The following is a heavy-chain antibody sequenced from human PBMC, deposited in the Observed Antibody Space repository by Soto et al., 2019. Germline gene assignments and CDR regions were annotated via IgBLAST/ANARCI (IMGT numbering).Heavy chain of an antibody. CDR3: ARGRRYYGSGRRYGMDV. V-gene: IGHV4-34*01. Sequence: QVQLQQWGAGPLKPSETLSLSCAVYGGSLSGYYWSWIRQPPGKGLEWIGEINHSGSTNYNPSLTSRVTISVDTYTSKNQFSLKLSSVTAADTAVYYCARGRRYYGSGRRYGMDVWGQGTTVTVSS. D-gene: IGHD3-10*01. J-gene: IGHJ6*02. CDR2: INHSGST. CDR1: GGSLSGYY.